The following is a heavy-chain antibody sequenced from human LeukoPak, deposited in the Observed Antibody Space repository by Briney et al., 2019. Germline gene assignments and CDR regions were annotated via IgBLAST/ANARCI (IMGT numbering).Heavy chain of an antibody. V-gene: IGHV3-21*01. J-gene: IGHJ4*02. CDR3: AREMDTIGKAFDY. CDR1: GFTFSSYS. CDR2: ISTSSSYI. Sequence: GGSLRLSCAASGFTFSSYSMNWVRQAPGKGLEWVASISTSSSYIYYADSVKGRFTISRDNAKDSLYLQINSLRDEDTAVYYCAREMDTIGKAFDYWGQGTLVTVSS. D-gene: IGHD5-24*01.